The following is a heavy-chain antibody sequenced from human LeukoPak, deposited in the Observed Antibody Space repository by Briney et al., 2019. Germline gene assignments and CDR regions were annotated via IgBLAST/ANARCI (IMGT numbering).Heavy chain of an antibody. D-gene: IGHD6-19*01. V-gene: IGHV3-33*08. CDR2: IWYDGSNK. CDR1: GFTFSSYG. Sequence: HPGGSLRLSCAASGFTFSSYGMHWVRQAPGKGLEWVAVIWYDGSNKYYADSVKGRFTISRDNSKNTLYLQMNSLRAEDTAVYYCARAYSSGPDAFDIWGQGTMVTVSS. J-gene: IGHJ3*02. CDR3: ARAYSSGPDAFDI.